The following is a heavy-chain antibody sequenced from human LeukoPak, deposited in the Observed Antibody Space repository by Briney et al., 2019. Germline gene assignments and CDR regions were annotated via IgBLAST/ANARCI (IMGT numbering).Heavy chain of an antibody. V-gene: IGHV1-2*06. CDR3: ASRHSGNLDY. J-gene: IGHJ4*02. Sequence: ASVKVSCKASGYTFTGYYMHWVRQAPGQGLEWMGRINPNSGGTNYAQTFQGRVTMTRDTSISTAYLELSRLRSDDTAVYYCASRHSGNLDYWGQGILVTVSS. CDR2: INPNSGGT. CDR1: GYTFTGYY. D-gene: IGHD1-26*01.